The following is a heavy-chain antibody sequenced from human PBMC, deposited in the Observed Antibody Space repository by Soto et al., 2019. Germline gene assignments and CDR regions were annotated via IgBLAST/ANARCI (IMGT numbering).Heavy chain of an antibody. CDR1: GGTLNNYL. CDR2: IMPMCGTS. D-gene: IGHD5-18*01. Sequence: QVQLVQSGAEVKKPGSSVKVSCKASGGTLNNYLITWVRQAPGQGLEWMGEIMPMCGTSNSAQKFQGRISITAVESTSIAYMELSSLRSEDTGVYYCARGGVDTNTFDYWGLGTLIAVSS. J-gene: IGHJ4*02. CDR3: ARGGVDTNTFDY. V-gene: IGHV1-69*01.